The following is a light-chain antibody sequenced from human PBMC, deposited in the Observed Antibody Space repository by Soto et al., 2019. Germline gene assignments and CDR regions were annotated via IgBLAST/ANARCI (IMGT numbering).Light chain of an antibody. CDR3: QQHKSYPDT. V-gene: IGKV1-5*01. CDR1: QSISSA. Sequence: DIQMTQSPSSLSASVGDRVTITFRASQSISSAFAWYQQKRGRPPQLLIYHASNLQSGVPSRFSGSGSATEFTLTINSLQPDDIAIYCCQQHKSYPDTFGQGTRLDIK. J-gene: IGKJ5*01. CDR2: HAS.